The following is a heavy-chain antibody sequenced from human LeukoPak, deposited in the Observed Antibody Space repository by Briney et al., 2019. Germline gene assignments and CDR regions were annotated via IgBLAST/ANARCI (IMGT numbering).Heavy chain of an antibody. D-gene: IGHD6-19*01. Sequence: GGSLRLSCAASGFTFSSYAMNWVRQAPGKGLEWVSGISGSGGSTYYADSVKGRFTISRDKSKNTLYLQMNSLRAEDTAVYYCAKKYGAVAGTFDYWGQGTLVTVSS. V-gene: IGHV3-23*01. CDR2: ISGSGGST. J-gene: IGHJ4*02. CDR3: AKKYGAVAGTFDY. CDR1: GFTFSSYA.